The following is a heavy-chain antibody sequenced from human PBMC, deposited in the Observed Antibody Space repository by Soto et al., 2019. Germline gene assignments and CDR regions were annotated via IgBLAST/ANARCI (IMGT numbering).Heavy chain of an antibody. CDR2: IWYDGSNK. Sequence: GGSLRLSCAASGFTFSSYGMHWVRQAPGKGLEWVAVIWYDGSNKYYADSVKGRFTISRDNSKNTLYLQMNSLRAEDTAVYYCARDNRYCSSNSCYFSWSYYYGMDVWGQGTTVTVSS. D-gene: IGHD2-2*01. V-gene: IGHV3-33*01. CDR3: ARDNRYCSSNSCYFSWSYYYGMDV. CDR1: GFTFSSYG. J-gene: IGHJ6*02.